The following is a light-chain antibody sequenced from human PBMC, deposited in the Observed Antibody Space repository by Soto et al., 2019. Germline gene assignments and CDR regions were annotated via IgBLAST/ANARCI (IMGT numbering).Light chain of an antibody. CDR3: QKYNSAPLVT. CDR1: QGIGNY. Sequence: DIQMTQSSSSLSASVGDRVTITCRASQGIGNYLAWYQQKPGNVPKLLIYAAATLQSGVPSRFSGSGSGTDFTLTISSLQPEDVATYYCQKYNSAPLVTFGPGTKVDIK. CDR2: AAA. J-gene: IGKJ3*01. V-gene: IGKV1-27*01.